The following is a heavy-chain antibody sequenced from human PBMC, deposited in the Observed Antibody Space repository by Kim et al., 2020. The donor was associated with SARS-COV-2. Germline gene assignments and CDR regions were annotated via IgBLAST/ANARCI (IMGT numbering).Heavy chain of an antibody. J-gene: IGHJ4*02. CDR3: ARDIWDNCNGGRCQGYYFDD. CDR1: GFTFSIYG. D-gene: IGHD2-15*01. Sequence: GGSLRLSCAASGFTFSIYGMHWVRQAPGKGLEWVAFMWSDGSKQVYADSVKGRFIISRVTSKNTLSLQMNSLRAEDTAVYYCARDIWDNCNGGRCQGYYFDDWGQGTLVTVSS. CDR2: MWSDGSKQ. V-gene: IGHV3-33*01.